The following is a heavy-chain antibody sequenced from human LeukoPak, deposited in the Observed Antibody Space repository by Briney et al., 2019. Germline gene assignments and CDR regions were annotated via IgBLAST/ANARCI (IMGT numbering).Heavy chain of an antibody. CDR1: GYSFTSYW. D-gene: IGHD2-2*01. CDR2: IYPGDSDT. CDR3: ARQGCSSTSCRNWFDP. V-gene: IGHV5-51*01. Sequence: GESLKISCDGSGYSFTSYWIGWVRQMPGKGLEWMGIIYPGDSDTRYSPSFQGQVTISADKSISTAYLQWSSLKASDTAMYYCARQGCSSTSCRNWFDPWGQGTLVTVSS. J-gene: IGHJ5*02.